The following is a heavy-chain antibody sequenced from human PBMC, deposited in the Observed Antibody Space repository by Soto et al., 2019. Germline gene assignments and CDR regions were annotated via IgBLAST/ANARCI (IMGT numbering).Heavy chain of an antibody. D-gene: IGHD2-15*01. V-gene: IGHV4-59*03. CDR2: IHYSGST. CDR3: AKLLTSRMPTHY. Sequence: SETLSLTCTVSGDSMRSYYWSWIRQPPGKGLEYIRYIHYSGSTNSNPSLKSRVTISLDTSKKQFSLNLRSVTAADTAVYYCAKLLTSRMPTHYWGQGTQVTVS. CDR1: GDSMRSYY. J-gene: IGHJ4*02.